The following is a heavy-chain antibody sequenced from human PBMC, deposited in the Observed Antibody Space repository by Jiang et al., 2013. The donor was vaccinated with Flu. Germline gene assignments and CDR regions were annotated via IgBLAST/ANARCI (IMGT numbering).Heavy chain of an antibody. D-gene: IGHD5-18*01. CDR3: ARDLPRSGSYSYGFDY. J-gene: IGHJ4*02. CDR2: TYYRSKWYN. Sequence: SQTLSLTCAISGDSVSSNSAAWNWIRQSPSRGLEWLGRTYYRSKWYNDYAVSVKSRITINPDTSKNQFSLQLNSVTPEDTAVYYCARDLPRSGSYSYGFDYWGQGTLVTVSS. V-gene: IGHV6-1*01. CDR1: GDSVSSNSAA.